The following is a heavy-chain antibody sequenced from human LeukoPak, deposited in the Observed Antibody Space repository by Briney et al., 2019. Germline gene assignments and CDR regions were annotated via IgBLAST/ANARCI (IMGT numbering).Heavy chain of an antibody. J-gene: IGHJ5*02. CDR1: GFTFSSYA. CDR2: ISYDGSNK. D-gene: IGHD3-10*01. CDR3: ARGLEGNYYGSGSYFNWLDP. Sequence: GGSLRLACAASGFTFSSYAMHWVRQAPGKGLEWVAVISYDGSNKYYADSVKGRFTISRDNSKNTLYLQMNSLRAEDTALYYCARGLEGNYYGSGSYFNWLDPWGQGTLVTVSS. V-gene: IGHV3-30*04.